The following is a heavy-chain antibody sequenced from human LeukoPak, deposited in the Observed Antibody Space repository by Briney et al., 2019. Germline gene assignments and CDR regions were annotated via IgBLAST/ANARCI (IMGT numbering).Heavy chain of an antibody. CDR1: GFTFSSYA. D-gene: IGHD6-19*01. J-gene: IGHJ4*02. CDR2: ISGSGGST. Sequence: GGSLRLSCAASGFTFSSYAMSWVRQAPGKGLEWVSAISGSGGSTYYADSVKGRFTISRDNSKNTLYLQMNSLRAEDTAVYYCAHIGLIRTAITPIAVAGLNYWGQGTLVTVSS. V-gene: IGHV3-23*01. CDR3: AHIGLIRTAITPIAVAGLNY.